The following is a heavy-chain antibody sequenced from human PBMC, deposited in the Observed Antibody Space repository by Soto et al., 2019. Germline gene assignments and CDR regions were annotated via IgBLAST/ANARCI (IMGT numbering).Heavy chain of an antibody. J-gene: IGHJ4*02. D-gene: IGHD1-26*01. CDR2: ISGSGDST. V-gene: IGHV3-23*01. CDR3: ARRGSGSYYDY. Sequence: EVQLLESGGGLVQPGGSLRLSCAASGFTFSSYAMWWVRQAPVKGLEWVSAISGSGDSTYYADSVKGRFTISRDNSKNTLYLQMNSLRAEDTAVYYCARRGSGSYYDYWGQGTLFTVSS. CDR1: GFTFSSYA.